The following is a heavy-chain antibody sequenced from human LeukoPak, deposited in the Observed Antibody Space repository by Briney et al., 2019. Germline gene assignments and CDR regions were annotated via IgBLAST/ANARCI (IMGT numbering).Heavy chain of an antibody. J-gene: IGHJ4*02. CDR1: GSTFTSSA. V-gene: IGHV1-58*02. CDR3: AASSGYSYGRSVDY. Sequence: SVKVSCKASGSTFTSSAMQWVGQARGQRLEWIGWIVVGSGNTDYAQKFQERVTITRDMSTSTAYMDLSNLRSEDTAVYYCAASSGYSYGRSVDYWGQGTLVTVSS. D-gene: IGHD5-18*01. CDR2: IVVGSGNT.